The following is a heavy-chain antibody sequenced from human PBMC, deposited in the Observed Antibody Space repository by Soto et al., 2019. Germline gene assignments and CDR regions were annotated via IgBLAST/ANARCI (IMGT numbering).Heavy chain of an antibody. Sequence: VELVESGGDLVQPGGSLTLACAASGFNFKSYEMNWVRQAPGKGLEWISYISVSGRTIYYADSVKGRVNISSDNDKNLVFLQMNSLRAEDTAIYYCARLAPIYYVAFTGHEEAGMDVWGKGTTVTVHS. CDR3: ARLAPIYYVAFTGHEEAGMDV. D-gene: IGHD3-16*01. J-gene: IGHJ6*04. CDR2: ISVSGRTI. CDR1: GFNFKSYE. V-gene: IGHV3-48*03.